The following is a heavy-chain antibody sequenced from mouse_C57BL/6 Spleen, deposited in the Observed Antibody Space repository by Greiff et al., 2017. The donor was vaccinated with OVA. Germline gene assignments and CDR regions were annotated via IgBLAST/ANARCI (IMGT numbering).Heavy chain of an antibody. CDR1: GYTFTDHT. Sequence: VQRVESDAELVKPGASVKISCKVSGYTFTDHTIHWMKQRPELGLESIGYISPRDGSTKYNEKFKGKATLTADKSTSTAYMQLNSLTSEDSAVYICASPGWDGAFDYWGQGTTLTVST. J-gene: IGHJ2*01. D-gene: IGHD4-1*01. CDR2: ISPRDGST. V-gene: IGHV1-78*01. CDR3: ASPGWDGAFDY.